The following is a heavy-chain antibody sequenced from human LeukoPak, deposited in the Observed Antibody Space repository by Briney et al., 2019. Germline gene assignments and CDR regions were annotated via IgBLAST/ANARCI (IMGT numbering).Heavy chain of an antibody. V-gene: IGHV1-46*01. J-gene: IGHJ4*02. CDR3: ARDAGARSYYDSSGSPIGY. CDR2: INPSGGST. CDR1: GYTFTSYY. Sequence: ASVKVSCKASGYTFTSYYVHWVRQAPGQGLEWMGIINPSGGSTSYAQKFQGRVTMTRGTSTSTVYMELSSLRSEDTAVYYCARDAGARSYYDSSGSPIGYWGQGTLVTVSS. D-gene: IGHD3-22*01.